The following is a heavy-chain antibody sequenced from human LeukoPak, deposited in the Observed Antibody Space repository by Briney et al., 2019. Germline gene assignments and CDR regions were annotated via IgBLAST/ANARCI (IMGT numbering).Heavy chain of an antibody. Sequence: SETLSLTCSVSDYSINSGYYWGWIRQPAGKGLEWIGSIYQSGHTYYNPSLKSRVTISVETSKNEFSLKLRSVTAADTAVYYCARVTGYRIEDYFDYWGQGTLVTVSS. CDR2: IYQSGHT. J-gene: IGHJ4*02. D-gene: IGHD6-13*01. CDR3: ARVTGYRIEDYFDY. CDR1: DYSINSGYY. V-gene: IGHV4-38-2*02.